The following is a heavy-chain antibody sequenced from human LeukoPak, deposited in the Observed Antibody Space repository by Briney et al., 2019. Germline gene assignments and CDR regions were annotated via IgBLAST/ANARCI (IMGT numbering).Heavy chain of an antibody. J-gene: IGHJ3*02. Sequence: SQTLSLTCAISGDSVSSNSAAWNWIRQSPPRGLEWLGRTYYRSKWYNDYAVSVKSRITINPDTSKNQFSLQLNSVTPEDTAVYYCAYTTNLDAFDIWGQGTMVTVSS. CDR1: GDSVSSNSAA. CDR2: TYYRSKWYN. V-gene: IGHV6-1*01. D-gene: IGHD2-2*02. CDR3: AYTTNLDAFDI.